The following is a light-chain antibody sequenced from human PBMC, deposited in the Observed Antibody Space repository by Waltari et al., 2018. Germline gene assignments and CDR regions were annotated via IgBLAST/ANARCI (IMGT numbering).Light chain of an antibody. J-gene: IGKJ4*01. V-gene: IGKV3-11*01. CDR3: LQRDRWLT. Sequence: DIVFTQSPATLALSPGERATLSCRAIQSVTNNLAWDQQKPCQAPSLLIYDISTRATAIPARFNGSGSGTDCTLTISSLEPEDFAVYYGLQRDRWLTFGGGTKVEIK. CDR1: QSVTNN. CDR2: DIS.